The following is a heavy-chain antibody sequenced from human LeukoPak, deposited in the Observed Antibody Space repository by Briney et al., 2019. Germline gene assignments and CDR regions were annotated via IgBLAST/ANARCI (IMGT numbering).Heavy chain of an antibody. CDR1: GGAISSSNW. Sequence: SGTLSLTCAGSGGAISSSNWWSWVRQPPGKGLEWIGEISHSGSTNYNPSLKSRVTISVDKSKNQFSLKLNSVTAADTAVYYCARIAYYDGTGYYYNFDYWGQGTLVTVSS. D-gene: IGHD3-22*01. CDR2: ISHSGST. J-gene: IGHJ4*02. CDR3: ARIAYYDGTGYYYNFDY. V-gene: IGHV4-4*02.